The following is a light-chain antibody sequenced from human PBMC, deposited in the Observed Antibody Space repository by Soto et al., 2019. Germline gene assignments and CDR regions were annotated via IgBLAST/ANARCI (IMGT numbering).Light chain of an antibody. Sequence: QSVLTQPPSASGTPGQRVTISCSGSSSNIGSNTVNLYQQLPGTAPKLLIYSNNQRPSGVPDRFSGSKSGTSASLAISGLQSEDESDYYCAAWDDSLNGYVFVTGSMVPVL. CDR1: SSNIGSNT. V-gene: IGLV1-44*01. J-gene: IGLJ1*01. CDR2: SNN. CDR3: AAWDDSLNGYV.